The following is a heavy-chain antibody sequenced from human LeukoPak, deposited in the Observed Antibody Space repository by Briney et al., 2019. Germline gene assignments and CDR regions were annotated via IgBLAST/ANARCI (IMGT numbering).Heavy chain of an antibody. Sequence: GGSLRLSCAASGFTFSSYSMSWVRQAPGKGLEWVSSISSSSSYIYYADSVKGRFTISRDNAKNSLYLQMNSLRAEDTAVYYCARASDLWFGELLSSYWGQGTLVTVSS. V-gene: IGHV3-21*01. CDR3: ARASDLWFGELLSSY. CDR1: GFTFSSYS. J-gene: IGHJ4*02. D-gene: IGHD3-10*01. CDR2: ISSSSSYI.